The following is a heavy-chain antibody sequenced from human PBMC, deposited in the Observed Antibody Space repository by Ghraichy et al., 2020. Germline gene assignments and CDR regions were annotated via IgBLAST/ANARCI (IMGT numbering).Heavy chain of an antibody. CDR2: ITSNSRTK. V-gene: IGHV3-48*01. Sequence: GGSLRLSCVGSGFTFSTYSMNWVRQSPGKGLEWVSYITSNSRTKSYGDSVKGRFTISRDNAQNSLYLQMNSLRAEDTAVYYCARASTVVRSFDFGGMDVWGQGTTVTVPS. J-gene: IGHJ6*02. D-gene: IGHD2-21*01. CDR1: GFTFSTYS. CDR3: ARASTVVRSFDFGGMDV.